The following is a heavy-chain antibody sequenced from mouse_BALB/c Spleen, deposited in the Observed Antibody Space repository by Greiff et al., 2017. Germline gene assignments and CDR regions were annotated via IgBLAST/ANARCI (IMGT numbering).Heavy chain of an antibody. V-gene: IGHV5-9-4*01. CDR1: GFTFSSYA. J-gene: IGHJ4*01. D-gene: IGHD1-1*01. Sequence: EVKLVESGGGLVKPGGSLKLSCAASGFTFSSYAMSWVRQSPEKRLEWVAEISSGGSYTYYPDTVTGRFTISRDNAKNTLYLEMSSLRSEDTAMYYCARPNYGAMDYWGQGTSVTVSS. CDR3: ARPNYGAMDY. CDR2: ISSGGSYT.